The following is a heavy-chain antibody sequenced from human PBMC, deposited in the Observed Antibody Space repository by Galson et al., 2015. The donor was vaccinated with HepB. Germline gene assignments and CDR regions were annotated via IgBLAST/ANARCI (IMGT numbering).Heavy chain of an antibody. J-gene: IGHJ3*02. CDR2: ISSSSSTI. CDR3: AREGFRSGFNAFDI. V-gene: IGHV3-48*04. D-gene: IGHD3-10*01. CDR1: GFTFSSYS. Sequence: SLRLSCAASGFTFSSYSMNWVRQAPGKGLEWVSYISSSSSTIYYADSVKGRFTISRDNAKNSLYLQMNSLRAEDTAVYYCAREGFRSGFNAFDIWGQGTMVTVSS.